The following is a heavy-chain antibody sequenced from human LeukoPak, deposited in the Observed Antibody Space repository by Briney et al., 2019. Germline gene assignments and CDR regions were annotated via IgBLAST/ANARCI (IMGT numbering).Heavy chain of an antibody. CDR3: AKTSLGHHPSYSTMDV. J-gene: IGHJ6*02. D-gene: IGHD2-15*01. CDR2: IGGSGEST. V-gene: IGHV3-23*01. Sequence: GGSLRLSCAASRFIFSTYGLIWVSQARGKGLEWVAGIGGSGESTFYPDSVQGRFTISRDNSKNTLYLQVNSLRAEDTAVYYCAKTSLGHHPSYSTMDVWGQGATVTVSS. CDR1: RFIFSTYG.